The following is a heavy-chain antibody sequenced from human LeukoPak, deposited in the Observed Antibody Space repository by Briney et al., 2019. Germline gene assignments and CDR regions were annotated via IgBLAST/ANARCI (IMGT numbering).Heavy chain of an antibody. Sequence: GGSLRLSCAASGFSVSTNYMNWVRQAPGKGLEWVSILYSGSSTYYADSVEGRFIVSRDSSKNTLSLQMNDLRAEDTAVYYCARVVDHFHWYLDLWGRGTLVTVFS. CDR3: ARVVDHFHWYLDL. J-gene: IGHJ2*01. CDR1: GFSVSTNY. D-gene: IGHD3-3*02. CDR2: LYSGSST. V-gene: IGHV3-53*01.